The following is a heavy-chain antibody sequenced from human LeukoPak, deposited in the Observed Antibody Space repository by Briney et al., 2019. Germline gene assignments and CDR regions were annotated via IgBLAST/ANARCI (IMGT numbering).Heavy chain of an antibody. V-gene: IGHV4-31*03. J-gene: IGHJ4*02. CDR2: IYYSGST. D-gene: IGHD2-2*01. Sequence: SETLSLTCTVSGGSISSGGYYWSWIRQHPGKGLEWIGYIYYSGSTYYNPSLKSRVTISVDTSKNQFSLKLSSVTAADTAVYYCARGWEDQPAPVDYWGQGTLVTVSS. CDR1: GGSISSGGYY. CDR3: ARGWEDQPAPVDY.